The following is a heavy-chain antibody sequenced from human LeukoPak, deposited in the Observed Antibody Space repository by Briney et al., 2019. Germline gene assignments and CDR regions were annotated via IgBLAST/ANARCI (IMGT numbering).Heavy chain of an antibody. CDR3: ARDQFYAYYDFLYVIPSFDY. J-gene: IGHJ4*02. CDR1: GFTFSSYG. CDR2: ISTSSDSI. Sequence: GGSLRLSCAASGFTFSSYGMNWVRQAPGKGLEWVSYISTSSDSIYYADSVKGRFTISRDNAKNTLYLQMNSLRAEDTAVYYCARDQFYAYYDFLYVIPSFDYWGQGTLVTVSS. D-gene: IGHD3-3*01. V-gene: IGHV3-21*05.